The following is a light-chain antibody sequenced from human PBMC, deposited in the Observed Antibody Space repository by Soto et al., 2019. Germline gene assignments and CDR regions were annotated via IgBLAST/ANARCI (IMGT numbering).Light chain of an antibody. CDR2: KND. V-gene: IGLV1-47*01. Sequence: QSVLTQPPSASGTPGQRGTISCSGSSSNIGSNYVYWYQQVPGTAPKLLIYKNDQRPSGVPDRFSGSKSGTSASLAVSGLRSEDEADYYCAAWDNSLSAWVFGGGTKVTVL. CDR3: AAWDNSLSAWV. CDR1: SSNIGSNY. J-gene: IGLJ3*02.